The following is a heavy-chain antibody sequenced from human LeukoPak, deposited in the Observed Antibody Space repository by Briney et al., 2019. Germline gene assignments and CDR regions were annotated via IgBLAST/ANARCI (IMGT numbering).Heavy chain of an antibody. Sequence: PSETLSLTCTVSGGSISSSSYYWGWIRQPPGKGLEWIGSIYYSGSTYYNPSLKSRVTISVDTSKNQFSLKLSSVTAADTAVYYCAGVAVVPAAIKRYYYYYYMDVWGKGTTVTVSS. D-gene: IGHD2-2*01. CDR1: GGSISSSSYY. CDR3: AGVAVVPAAIKRYYYYYYMDV. CDR2: IYYSGST. J-gene: IGHJ6*03. V-gene: IGHV4-39*07.